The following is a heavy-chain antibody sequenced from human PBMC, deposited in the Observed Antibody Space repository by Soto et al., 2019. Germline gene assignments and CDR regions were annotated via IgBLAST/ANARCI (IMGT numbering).Heavy chain of an antibody. CDR1: GFTFSSYA. V-gene: IGHV3-23*01. D-gene: IGHD1-7*01. CDR2: ISCSGSST. Sequence: GGSLRLSCAASGFTFSSYAMSWVRQAPGKGLEWVSVISCSGSSTYYADSVKGRFTISRDNSKNTLYLQMNSLRAEDTAVYYCAKDIRTGTTYRYYYYGMDVWGQGTTVTVSS. J-gene: IGHJ6*02. CDR3: AKDIRTGTTYRYYYYGMDV.